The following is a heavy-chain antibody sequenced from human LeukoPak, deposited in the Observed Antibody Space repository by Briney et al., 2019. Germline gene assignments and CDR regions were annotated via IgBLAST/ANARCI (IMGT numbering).Heavy chain of an antibody. CDR1: GGSFSGYY. CDR3: ARDWDVAGLAY. D-gene: IGHD6-19*01. Sequence: SETLSLTCAVYGGSFSGYYWSWIRQPPGKGLEWIGEINHSGSTNYNPSLKSRVTISADTSKNQFSLKMSSVTAADTAVYYCARDWDVAGLAYWGQGTLVTVSS. V-gene: IGHV4-34*01. CDR2: INHSGST. J-gene: IGHJ4*02.